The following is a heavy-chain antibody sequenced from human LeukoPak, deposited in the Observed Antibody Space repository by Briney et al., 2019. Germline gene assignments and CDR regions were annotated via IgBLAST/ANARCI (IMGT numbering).Heavy chain of an antibody. CDR1: GGSISSGDYY. CDR3: ARAPNGFGELFGWFDP. D-gene: IGHD3-10*01. CDR2: IYYSGST. Sequence: SETLSLTCTVSGGSISSGDYYWSWIRQPPGKGLEWIGYIYYSGSTYYNPSLKSRVTISVDTSKNQFSLKLSSVTAADTAVYYCARAPNGFGELFGWFDPWGQGTLVTVSS. J-gene: IGHJ5*02. V-gene: IGHV4-30-4*01.